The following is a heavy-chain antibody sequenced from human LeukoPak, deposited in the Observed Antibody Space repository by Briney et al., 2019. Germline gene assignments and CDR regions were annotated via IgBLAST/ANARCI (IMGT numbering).Heavy chain of an antibody. V-gene: IGHV1-46*01. CDR2: INPSGGST. CDR1: GGTFSSYA. J-gene: IGHJ6*02. D-gene: IGHD1-26*01. Sequence: ASVKVSCKASGGTFSSYAISWVRQAPGQGLEWMGIINPSGGSTSYAQKFQGRVTMTRDTSTSTVYMELSSLRSEDTAVYYCARDLIVGATFGYYYYYGMDVWGQGTTVTVSS. CDR3: ARDLIVGATFGYYYYYGMDV.